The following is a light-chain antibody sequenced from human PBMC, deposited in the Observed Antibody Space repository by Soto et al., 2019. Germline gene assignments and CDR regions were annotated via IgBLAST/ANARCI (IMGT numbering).Light chain of an antibody. V-gene: IGKV3-20*01. CDR1: QSVSSSY. Sequence: EIVLTQSPGTLSLSPGERATLSCRASQSVSSSYLAWYQQKPGQAPRILIYGASSRATGIPDRFSGSGSGTDFPLTISRLEPEDFAVYYCQQYGRSPLTFGGGTKVEIK. CDR3: QQYGRSPLT. J-gene: IGKJ4*01. CDR2: GAS.